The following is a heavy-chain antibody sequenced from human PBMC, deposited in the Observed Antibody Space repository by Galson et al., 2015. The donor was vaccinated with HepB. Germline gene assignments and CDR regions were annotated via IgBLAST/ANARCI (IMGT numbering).Heavy chain of an antibody. V-gene: IGHV5-51*03. Sequence: QSGAEVKKPGESLKISCKGSGYSFTSYWIGWVRQMPGKGLEWMGIIYPGDSDTRYSPSFQGQVTISADKSISTAYLQWSSLKASDTAMYYCARGKSTVVTFYWYFDLWGRGTLVTVSS. CDR1: GYSFTSYW. CDR3: ARGKSTVVTFYWYFDL. D-gene: IGHD4-23*01. CDR2: IYPGDSDT. J-gene: IGHJ2*01.